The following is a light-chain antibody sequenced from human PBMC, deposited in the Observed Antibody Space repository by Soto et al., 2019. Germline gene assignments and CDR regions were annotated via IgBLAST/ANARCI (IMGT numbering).Light chain of an antibody. V-gene: IGKV3-20*01. Sequence: EIVLTQSPGTLSLSPGERATLSCRASQSVSSYYLAWYQQKPGQAPRLLIYAASSRATGIPDRFSGGGSGTDLSLTIRRLEPEDFEVYYCQQCGSSPWTVGQGTKVEIK. CDR3: QQCGSSPWT. J-gene: IGKJ1*01. CDR1: QSVSSYY. CDR2: AAS.